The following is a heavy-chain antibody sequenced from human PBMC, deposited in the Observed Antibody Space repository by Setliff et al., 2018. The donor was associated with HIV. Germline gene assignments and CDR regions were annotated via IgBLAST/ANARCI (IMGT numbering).Heavy chain of an antibody. V-gene: IGHV4-34*12. CDR2: IIHSGSI. CDR1: GGSISGHY. CDR3: ARDVGVAADI. D-gene: IGHD2-21*02. Sequence: KPSETLSLTCSVSGGSISGHYWGWVRQPPGKGLEWIGEIIHSGSINYNPSLKSRVTMSVDTSKNQVSLELTSVTAADTAVYYCARDVGVAADIWGQGTMVTVS. J-gene: IGHJ3*02.